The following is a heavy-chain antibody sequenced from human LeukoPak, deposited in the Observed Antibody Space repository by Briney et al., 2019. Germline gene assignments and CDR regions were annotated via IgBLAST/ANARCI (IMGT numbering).Heavy chain of an antibody. CDR1: GFTFSSYA. CDR2: ISGSGGNT. Sequence: PGGSLRLSCAASGFTFSSYAMSWVRQAPGKGLEWVSAISGSGGNTYYADSVKGRFTVSRDNSKNTLFLQMNSLRAEDTAVYYCAGQSSGYYLDDYWGQGTLVTVSS. D-gene: IGHD3-22*01. V-gene: IGHV3-23*01. CDR3: AGQSSGYYLDDY. J-gene: IGHJ4*02.